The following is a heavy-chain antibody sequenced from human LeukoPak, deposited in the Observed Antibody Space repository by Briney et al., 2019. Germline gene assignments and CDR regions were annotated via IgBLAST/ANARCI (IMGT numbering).Heavy chain of an antibody. J-gene: IGHJ4*02. CDR2: ISSSGSTI. D-gene: IGHD4-11*01. Sequence: GGSLRLSCAASGFTFSSYSMNWVRQAPGKGLEWVSYISSSGSTIYYADSVKGRFTISRDNAKNSLYLQMNSLRAEDTAVYYCARTTSPYSFDYWGQGTLVTVTS. CDR1: GFTFSSYS. V-gene: IGHV3-48*04. CDR3: ARTTSPYSFDY.